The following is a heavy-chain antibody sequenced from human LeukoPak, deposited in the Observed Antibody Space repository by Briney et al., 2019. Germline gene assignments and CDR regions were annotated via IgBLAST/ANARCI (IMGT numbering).Heavy chain of an antibody. V-gene: IGHV3-30*04. CDR3: ARAYGFSYALDS. D-gene: IGHD5-18*01. Sequence: GSLRLSCAASGFIFSTYTMHWVRQAPGKGLEWVAVISNDGSTKYYADSVKGRFTISRDDSKDTLYLQMSSLRTDDTAIFFCARAYGFSYALDSWGQGTLVTVPS. CDR2: ISNDGSTK. CDR1: GFIFSTYT. J-gene: IGHJ4*02.